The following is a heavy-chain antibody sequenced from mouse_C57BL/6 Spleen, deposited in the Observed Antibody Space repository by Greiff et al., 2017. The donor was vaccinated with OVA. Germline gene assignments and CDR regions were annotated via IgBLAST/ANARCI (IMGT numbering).Heavy chain of an antibody. CDR2: INYDGSST. J-gene: IGHJ3*01. CDR3: ASYYYGSSYPFAY. CDR1: GFTFSDYY. D-gene: IGHD1-1*01. Sequence: EVQLVESEGGLVQPGSSMKLSCTASGFTFSDYYMAWVRQVPEKGLEWVANINYDGSSTYYLDSLKSRFIISRDNAKNILYLQMSSLKSEDTATYYCASYYYGSSYPFAYWGQGTLVTVSA. V-gene: IGHV5-16*01.